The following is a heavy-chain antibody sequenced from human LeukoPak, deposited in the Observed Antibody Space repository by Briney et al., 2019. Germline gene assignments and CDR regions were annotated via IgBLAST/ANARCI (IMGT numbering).Heavy chain of an antibody. V-gene: IGHV4-61*02. J-gene: IGHJ4*02. D-gene: IGHD3-3*01. CDR3: ARGYDFWSGYYFDY. CDR1: GGSISSGSYY. Sequence: SQTLSLTCTVSGGSISSGSYYWSWIRQPAGKGLEWIGRIYTSGSTNYNPSLKGRVTISVDTSKNQFSLKLSSVTAADTAVYYCARGYDFWSGYYFDYWGQGTLVTVSS. CDR2: IYTSGST.